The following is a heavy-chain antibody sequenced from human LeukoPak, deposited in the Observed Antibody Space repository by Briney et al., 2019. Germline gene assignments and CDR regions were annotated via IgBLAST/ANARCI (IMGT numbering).Heavy chain of an antibody. CDR3: ARVNRPNYYDSSGYPH. CDR2: ISSSSSTI. D-gene: IGHD3-22*01. Sequence: GSLRLSCAASGFTFSSYSMNWVRQAPGKGLEWVSYISSSSSTIYYADSVKGRFTISRDNAKNSLYLQMNSLRAEDTAVYYCARVNRPNYYDSSGYPHWGQGTLVTVSS. CDR1: GFTFSSYS. V-gene: IGHV3-48*04. J-gene: IGHJ4*02.